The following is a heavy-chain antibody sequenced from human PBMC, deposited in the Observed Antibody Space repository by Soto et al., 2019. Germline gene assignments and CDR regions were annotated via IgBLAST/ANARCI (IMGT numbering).Heavy chain of an antibody. D-gene: IGHD6-19*01. CDR3: ARSLGWRDAFDI. V-gene: IGHV3-7*01. CDR1: GVTFSSYW. J-gene: IGHJ3*02. Sequence: GGSLRLSCVASGVTFSSYWMTWVRQAPGKGLEWVANRRNDGSDAYYVDSVKGRFTISRDNAKNSLYLQMNSLRAEDTAVYYCARSLGWRDAFDIWGQGTMVT. CDR2: RRNDGSDA.